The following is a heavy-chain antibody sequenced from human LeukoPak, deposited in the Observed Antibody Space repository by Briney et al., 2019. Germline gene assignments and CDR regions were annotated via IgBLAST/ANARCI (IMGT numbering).Heavy chain of an antibody. CDR1: GGSFSGYY. CDR3: ARVPSRVFGVVTHPFDY. Sequence: SETLSLTCAVYGGSFSGYYWSWIRQPPGKGLEWIGEINHSGSTNYNPSLKSRVTTSVGTSKNQFSLKLSSVTAADTAVYYCARVPSRVFGVVTHPFDYWGQGTLVTVSS. J-gene: IGHJ4*02. D-gene: IGHD3-3*01. CDR2: INHSGST. V-gene: IGHV4-34*01.